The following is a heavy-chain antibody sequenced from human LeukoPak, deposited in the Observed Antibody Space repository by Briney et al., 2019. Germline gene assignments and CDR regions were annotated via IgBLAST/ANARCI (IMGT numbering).Heavy chain of an antibody. D-gene: IGHD3-9*01. CDR1: GFTFSSYA. CDR3: AKDPRYDILTGYDLNYFVY. CDR2: ISGSGGST. V-gene: IGHV3-23*01. Sequence: GGSLRLSCAASGFTFSSYAMSWVRQAPGKGLEWVSAISGSGGSTYYADSVKGRFTISRDNSKNTLYLQMNSLRAEDTAVYYCAKDPRYDILTGYDLNYFVYWGQGTLVTVSS. J-gene: IGHJ4*02.